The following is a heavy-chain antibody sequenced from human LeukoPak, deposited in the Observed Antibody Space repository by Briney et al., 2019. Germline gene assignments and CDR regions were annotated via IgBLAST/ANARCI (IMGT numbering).Heavy chain of an antibody. D-gene: IGHD5-12*01. CDR1: GFTFSSYG. CDR3: ARDYSGYDSYFDY. CDR2: IRYDGSNK. J-gene: IGHJ4*02. V-gene: IGHV3-30*02. Sequence: GGSLRLSCAASGFTFSSYGMHWVRQAPGKGLEWVAFIRYDGSNKYYADSVKGRFTISRDNSKNSLYLQMNSLRAEDTAVYYCARDYSGYDSYFDYWGQGTLVTVSS.